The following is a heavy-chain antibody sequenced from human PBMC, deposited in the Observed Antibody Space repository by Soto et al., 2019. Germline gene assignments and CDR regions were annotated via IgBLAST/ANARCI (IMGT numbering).Heavy chain of an antibody. D-gene: IGHD1-1*01. Sequence: PGGCLSLSCAVSGSTFSSYGMRWVRQAPGQGLEWVSSISHSGNTYYSDSVKGRFTISRDNSKNTLYLQMDSLRAEDTATYYCAKLLHNSHYNVMDVWGRGTTVTVSS. CDR3: AKLLHNSHYNVMDV. J-gene: IGHJ6*02. V-gene: IGHV3-23*01. CDR2: ISHSGNT. CDR1: GSTFSSYG.